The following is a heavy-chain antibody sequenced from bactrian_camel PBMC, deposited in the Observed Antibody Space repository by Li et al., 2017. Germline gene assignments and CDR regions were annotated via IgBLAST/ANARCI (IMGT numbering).Heavy chain of an antibody. D-gene: IGHD3*01. CDR1: GFSVGRFC. CDR2: FSATGTV. CDR3: SAGGGSWYYCASHY. Sequence: HVQLVESGGGSVQAGGSLALSCAARGFSVGRFCMAWFRQVPGKERELVASFSATGTVTYADSVKGRFTISQDNNKKTLYLQMNGLKPEDTAAYFCSAGGGSWYYCASHYWGQGTQVTVS. V-gene: IGHV3S55*01. J-gene: IGHJ4*01.